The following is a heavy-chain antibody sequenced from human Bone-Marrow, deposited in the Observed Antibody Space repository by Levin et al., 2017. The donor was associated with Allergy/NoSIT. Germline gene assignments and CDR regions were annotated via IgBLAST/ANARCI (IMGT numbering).Heavy chain of an antibody. J-gene: IGHJ6*02. V-gene: IGHV3-66*01. CDR2: IYSGGDT. D-gene: IGHD6-19*01. CDR1: GFSVSSNY. Sequence: GESLKISCAASGFSVSSNYMTWVRQAPGKGLEWVSVIYSGGDTYYGDSVKGRFTISRDDSKNTLYLQMNSLRVEDTAVYYCARADGYNSGWYGYYYYGMDVWGQGTTVTVSS. CDR3: ARADGYNSGWYGYYYYGMDV.